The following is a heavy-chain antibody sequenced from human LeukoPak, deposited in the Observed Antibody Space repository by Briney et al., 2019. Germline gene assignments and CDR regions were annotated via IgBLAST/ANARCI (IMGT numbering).Heavy chain of an antibody. CDR2: INPNSGGT. CDR3: ARDRGSGDVFDY. Sequence: ASVKVSCKASGYTFTGYYMHWVRQAPGQGLEWMGWINPNSGGTSYAQRFQGRVTLTRDTSVTTAYMELTSLTSDDTAVYYCARDRGSGDVFDYWGQGTLVTVSS. J-gene: IGHJ4*02. CDR1: GYTFTGYY. D-gene: IGHD3-10*01. V-gene: IGHV1-2*02.